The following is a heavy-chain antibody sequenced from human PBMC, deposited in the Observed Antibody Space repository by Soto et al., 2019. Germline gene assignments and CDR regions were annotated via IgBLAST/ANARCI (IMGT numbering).Heavy chain of an antibody. J-gene: IGHJ6*02. Sequence: LSLTCTVSGGSISSSSYYWGWIRQPPGKGLEWIGSIYYSGSTYYNPSLKSRVTISVDTSKNQFSLKLSSVTAADTAVYYCARRPIAAAAYYYYYGMDVWGQGTTVTVSS. CDR1: GGSISSSSYY. V-gene: IGHV4-39*01. CDR2: IYYSGST. CDR3: ARRPIAAAAYYYYYGMDV. D-gene: IGHD6-13*01.